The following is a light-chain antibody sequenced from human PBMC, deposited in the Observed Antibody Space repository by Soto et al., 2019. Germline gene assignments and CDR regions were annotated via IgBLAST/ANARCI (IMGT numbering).Light chain of an antibody. CDR2: GAS. CDR3: QHYGRSPPSWT. J-gene: IGKJ1*01. V-gene: IGKV3-20*01. CDR1: QSVSSSY. Sequence: ETVLTQSPGTLSLSPGERATLSCRASQSVSSSYLAWYQQKPDQAPRLLIYGASTRATGIPDRFSGSGSGTDFTLTSSRLVPEDFAVYYCQHYGRSPPSWTFGQGTKVEIK.